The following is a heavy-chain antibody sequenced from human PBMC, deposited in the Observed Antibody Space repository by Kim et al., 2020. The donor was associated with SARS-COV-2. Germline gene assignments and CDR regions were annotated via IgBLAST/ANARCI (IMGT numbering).Heavy chain of an antibody. CDR2: INPNSGGT. D-gene: IGHD2-2*02. CDR3: ARPLGYCSSTSCYSFFDY. CDR1: GYTFTGYY. J-gene: IGHJ4*02. Sequence: ASVKVSCKASGYTFTGYYMHWVRQAPGQGLEWMGRINPNSGGTNYAQKFQGRVTMTRDTSISTAYMELSRLRSDDTAVYYCARPLGYCSSTSCYSFFDYWGQGTLVTVSS. V-gene: IGHV1-2*06.